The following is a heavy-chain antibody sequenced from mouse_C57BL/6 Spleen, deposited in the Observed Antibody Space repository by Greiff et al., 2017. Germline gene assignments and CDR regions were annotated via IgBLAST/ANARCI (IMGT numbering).Heavy chain of an antibody. CDR3: AREEADYYGSSEGFAY. V-gene: IGHV14-3*01. CDR1: GFNIKNTY. CDR2: IDPANGNT. J-gene: IGHJ3*01. D-gene: IGHD1-1*01. Sequence: VQLQQSVAELVRPGASVKLSCTASGFNIKNTYMHGVKQRPEQGLEWIGRIDPANGNTKSAPKFQGTATITADTSSNTAYLQLSSLTSEDTAIYYCAREEADYYGSSEGFAYWGQGTLVTVSA.